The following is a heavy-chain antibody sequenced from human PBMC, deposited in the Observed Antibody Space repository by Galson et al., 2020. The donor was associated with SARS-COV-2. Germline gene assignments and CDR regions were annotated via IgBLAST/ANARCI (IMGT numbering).Heavy chain of an antibody. CDR1: GFSLAARGMY. J-gene: IGHJ3*02. CDR2: IDWVDDK. Sequence: SGPTLVTPTQTLTLTCSFSGFSLAARGMYVAWIRQPPGKALEWLARIDWVDDKYYKTSLKTRLTISKDTSKNQVVLTMTNMGPSDTATYYCARISSDYTTFDTWGQGTTVTVSS. D-gene: IGHD3-16*01. CDR3: ARISSDYTTFDT. V-gene: IGHV2-70*11.